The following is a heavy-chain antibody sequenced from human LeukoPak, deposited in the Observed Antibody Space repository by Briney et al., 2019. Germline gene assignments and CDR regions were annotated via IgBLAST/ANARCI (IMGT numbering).Heavy chain of an antibody. J-gene: IGHJ4*02. Sequence: GASVKVSCKASGFTFTSFYMHWVRQAPGQGLEWMGLINPSGHTTDYAQKFQGRVTLTRDTSISTVYMELSRLRSDDTAVYYCARHTLYGSGSYYVYYFDYWGQGTLVTVSS. D-gene: IGHD3-10*01. V-gene: IGHV1-46*01. CDR1: GFTFTSFY. CDR3: ARHTLYGSGSYYVYYFDY. CDR2: INPSGHTT.